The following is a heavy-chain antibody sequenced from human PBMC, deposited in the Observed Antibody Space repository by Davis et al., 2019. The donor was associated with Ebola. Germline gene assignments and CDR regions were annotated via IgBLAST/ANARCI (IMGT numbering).Heavy chain of an antibody. V-gene: IGHV1-18*01. CDR2: ISAYNGNR. CDR3: ARSITMIVVAYFDY. J-gene: IGHJ4*02. Sequence: ASVKVSCKASGYTFSTYGISWVRQAPGQGLEWMGWISAYNGNRNHAQRFQGRVTMTTDTSTSTAYMELRSLRSDDTAVYYCARSITMIVVAYFDYWGQGTLVTVSS. CDR1: GYTFSTYG. D-gene: IGHD3-22*01.